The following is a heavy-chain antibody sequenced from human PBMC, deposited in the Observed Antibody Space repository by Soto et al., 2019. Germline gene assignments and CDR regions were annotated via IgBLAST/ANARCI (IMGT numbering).Heavy chain of an antibody. D-gene: IGHD3-10*01. Sequence: EVQLVESGGGLVQPGGSLRLSCTASGFTFSTYWMSWVRQAPGKGLEWVANIKQDGSDKYYVDSVKGRFTISRDNAKNSLYLQMNIVVAEDTAVYCCARYGSGSYPDWFDPWGQGTLVTISS. CDR1: GFTFSTYW. CDR2: IKQDGSDK. J-gene: IGHJ5*02. CDR3: ARYGSGSYPDWFDP. V-gene: IGHV3-7*04.